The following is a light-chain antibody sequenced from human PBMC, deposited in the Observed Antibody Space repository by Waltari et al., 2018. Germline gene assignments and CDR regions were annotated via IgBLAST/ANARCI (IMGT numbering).Light chain of an antibody. Sequence: DIQLTQSPPFLSASVGDRVTITCRARQAISSYLAWYQQKSGKAPKLLIYAASTLQSGVPSRFSGSGSGTEFTFTISSLQPEDFATYYCQQVNSYPYTFGQGTKLEIK. J-gene: IGKJ2*01. CDR1: QAISSY. V-gene: IGKV1-9*01. CDR2: AAS. CDR3: QQVNSYPYT.